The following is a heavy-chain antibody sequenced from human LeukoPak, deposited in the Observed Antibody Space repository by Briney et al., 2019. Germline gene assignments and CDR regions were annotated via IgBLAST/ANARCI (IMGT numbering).Heavy chain of an antibody. CDR1: GGSINSGAYF. D-gene: IGHD4-17*01. Sequence: SETLSLTCIVSGGSINSGAYFWSWIRQHPGKGLEWIGYIYYRGITYYHPSLKSRVTISVDTAKNQFSLKLSSVTVADTAVYYCARVDYGDYRFDYWGQGTLVTVSS. V-gene: IGHV4-31*03. CDR2: IYYRGIT. CDR3: ARVDYGDYRFDY. J-gene: IGHJ4*02.